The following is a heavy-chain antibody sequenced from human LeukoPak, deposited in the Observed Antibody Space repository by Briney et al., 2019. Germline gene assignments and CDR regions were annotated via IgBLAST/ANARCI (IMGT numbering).Heavy chain of an antibody. CDR1: GFTVSSNY. D-gene: IGHD3-3*01. J-gene: IGHJ4*02. V-gene: IGHV3-66*02. CDR3: ARGPPRFLEWLALDF. CDR2: IYSGGST. Sequence: HPGGSLRLSCAAFGFTVSSNYMSWVRQAPGRGLEWVSLIYSGGSTYYADSVKGRFTISRDNSKNTLFLQMDSLRAEDTAVYYCARGPPRFLEWLALDFWGQGTLVTVSS.